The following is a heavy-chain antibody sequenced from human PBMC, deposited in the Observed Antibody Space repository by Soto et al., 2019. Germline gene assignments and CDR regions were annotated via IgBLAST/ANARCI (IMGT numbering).Heavy chain of an antibody. CDR2: IYTSGST. Sequence: SETLSLTCTVSGGSIISYYWSWIRQPAGKGLEWIGRIYTSGSTNYNPSLKSRVTMSVDTSKNQFSLKLSSVTAADTAVYYCAREDIVVVPAAHYGMDVWGQGTTVTVSS. CDR1: GGSIISYY. J-gene: IGHJ6*02. D-gene: IGHD2-2*01. V-gene: IGHV4-4*07. CDR3: AREDIVVVPAAHYGMDV.